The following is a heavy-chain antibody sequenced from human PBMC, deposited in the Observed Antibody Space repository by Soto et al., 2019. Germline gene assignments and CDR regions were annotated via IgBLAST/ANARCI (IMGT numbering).Heavy chain of an antibody. CDR2: IFYSGST. V-gene: IGHV4-59*08. D-gene: IGHD6-19*01. CDR1: GPSIISYY. J-gene: IGHJ4*02. CDR3: ARRYSSGFDY. Sequence: SDTLSLTCTVTGPSIISYYWSCIRQPPGKGLEWIGYIFYSGSTNYNPSLKSRVTISVDTSKNQFSLKLSSVTAADTAVYYCARRYSSGFDYWGQGTLVTVS.